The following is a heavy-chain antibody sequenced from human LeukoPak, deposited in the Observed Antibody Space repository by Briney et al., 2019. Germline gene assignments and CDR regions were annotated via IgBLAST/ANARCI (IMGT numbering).Heavy chain of an antibody. CDR1: GFSFSTYW. Sequence: GGSLRLSCAASGFSFSTYWMSWVRQAPGKGLVWVSRINSGGSGTSYAASVEGRFTISRDNVKNTLYLQMDSLRAEDTAVYYCATSLGPLTEYWGQGTLVTVSS. V-gene: IGHV3-74*01. CDR2: INSGGSGT. D-gene: IGHD7-27*01. CDR3: ATSLGPLTEY. J-gene: IGHJ4*02.